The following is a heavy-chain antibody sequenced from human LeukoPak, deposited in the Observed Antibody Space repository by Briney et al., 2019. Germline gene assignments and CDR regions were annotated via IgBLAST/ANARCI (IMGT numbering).Heavy chain of an antibody. V-gene: IGHV5-51*01. CDR3: ARRSEYYYGSGSYWYFDS. CDR1: GYSFTTYW. J-gene: IGHJ4*02. Sequence: GESLKISCKGSGYSFTTYWIGWVRQMPGKGLEWMGIIYPDDSDTRYSPSFQGQVTISADKSISTAYLQWSSLKASDTAMYYCARRSEYYYGSGSYWYFDSWGQGTLVTVSS. D-gene: IGHD3-10*01. CDR2: IYPDDSDT.